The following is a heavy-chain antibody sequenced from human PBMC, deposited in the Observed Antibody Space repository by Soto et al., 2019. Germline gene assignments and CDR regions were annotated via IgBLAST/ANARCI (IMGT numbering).Heavy chain of an antibody. D-gene: IGHD2-21*01. Sequence: PSETLSLTCSVSGGSISTSRSYWAWIRQPPGKGLEWLANIFYSGSTFYNPSLASRVSVSVDTSKNEFSLKLRSVTAADTAVYYCARQPTTGDTDLWFDPWGQGTLVTSPQ. J-gene: IGHJ5*02. CDR2: IFYSGST. V-gene: IGHV4-39*01. CDR3: ARQPTTGDTDLWFDP. CDR1: GGSISTSRSY.